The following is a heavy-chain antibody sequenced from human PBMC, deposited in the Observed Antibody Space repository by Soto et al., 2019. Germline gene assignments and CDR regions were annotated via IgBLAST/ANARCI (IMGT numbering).Heavy chain of an antibody. Sequence: QVQLVQSGAEVKKPGASVKVSCKASGYTFTNYNINWVQQATGQGLEWMGWMNPNSGNTGYAQKFQGRVTMTRSTSISTAYMELSSLRSEDTAVYYCAREDYYGSGSYAYWGQGTLVTVSS. CDR1: GYTFTNYN. J-gene: IGHJ4*02. D-gene: IGHD3-10*01. CDR2: MNPNSGNT. CDR3: AREDYYGSGSYAY. V-gene: IGHV1-8*01.